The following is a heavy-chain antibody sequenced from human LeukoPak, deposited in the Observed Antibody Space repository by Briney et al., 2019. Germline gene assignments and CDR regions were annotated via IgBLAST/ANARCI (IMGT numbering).Heavy chain of an antibody. CDR1: GFTFSSYW. Sequence: GGSLRLSCAASGFTFSSYWMSWVRQAPGKGLEWVANIKQDGSEKYYVDSVKGRFTISRDNAKNSLYLQMNSLRAEDTAVYYCARDFHSITIFGVVTGPDYWGQGTLVTVSS. D-gene: IGHD3-3*01. J-gene: IGHJ4*02. V-gene: IGHV3-7*01. CDR3: ARDFHSITIFGVVTGPDY. CDR2: IKQDGSEK.